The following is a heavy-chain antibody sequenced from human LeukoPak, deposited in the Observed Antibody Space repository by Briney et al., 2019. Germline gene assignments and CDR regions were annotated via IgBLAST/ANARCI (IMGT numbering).Heavy chain of an antibody. D-gene: IGHD6-19*01. V-gene: IGHV4-30-4*01. CDR1: GGSISSGDYF. Sequence: SETLSLTCSVSGGSISSGDYFWTWIRQPPGKGLEYIGYIYYSGTTYYNPSLKSRVTISVDTSKNHFSLRLSSVTAADTAVYYCARLHSYSSAWYYFDYWGQGALVTVSS. J-gene: IGHJ4*02. CDR2: IYYSGTT. CDR3: ARLHSYSSAWYYFDY.